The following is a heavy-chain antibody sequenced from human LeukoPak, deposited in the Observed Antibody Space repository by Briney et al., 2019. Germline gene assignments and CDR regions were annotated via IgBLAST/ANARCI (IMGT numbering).Heavy chain of an antibody. CDR2: IYYSGST. CDR3: ARDLGSSSWYSEPSY. CDR1: GGSISSSSYY. J-gene: IGHJ4*02. D-gene: IGHD6-13*01. V-gene: IGHV4-39*02. Sequence: SETLSLTCTVSGGSISSSSYYWGWIRQPPGKGLEWIGSIYYSGSTYYNPSLKSRVTISVDTSKNQFSLKLSSVTAADTAVYYCARDLGSSSWYSEPSYWGQGTLVTVSS.